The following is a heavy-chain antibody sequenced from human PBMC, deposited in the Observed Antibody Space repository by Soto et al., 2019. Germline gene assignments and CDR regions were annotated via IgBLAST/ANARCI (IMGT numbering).Heavy chain of an antibody. CDR1: GFTVSSNY. D-gene: IGHD1-26*01. CDR2: IYSGDTT. CDR3: ARGGVGPRTLDY. V-gene: IGHV3-53*01. Sequence: GGSLRLSCAASGFTVSSNYMSWVRQAPGKGLEWVSIIYSGDTTYYADSVKGRFTISRDNSKNTLYLQMNSLRAGDTAVYYCARGGVGPRTLDYWGQGTLVTVSS. J-gene: IGHJ4*02.